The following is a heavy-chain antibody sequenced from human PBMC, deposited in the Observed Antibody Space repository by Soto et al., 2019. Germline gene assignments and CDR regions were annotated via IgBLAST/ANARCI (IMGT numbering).Heavy chain of an antibody. D-gene: IGHD3-10*01. CDR2: IKQDGSEK. V-gene: IGHV3-7*01. CDR1: GFTLSSYC. Sequence: SGGSMRLSCAVSGFTLSSYCMNWVRQAPGKGLEWVANIKQDGSEKYYVDSVKGRFTISRDNAKNSLYLQMNSLRAEDTAVYYCETEHAMVWGVIGPRIDYWGQGTPVTVSS. J-gene: IGHJ4*02. CDR3: ETEHAMVWGVIGPRIDY.